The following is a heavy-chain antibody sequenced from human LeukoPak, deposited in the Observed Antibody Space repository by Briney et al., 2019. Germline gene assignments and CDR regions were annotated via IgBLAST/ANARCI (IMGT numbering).Heavy chain of an antibody. CDR2: ISYDGSNK. J-gene: IGHJ4*02. CDR1: GLTFSSYG. D-gene: IGHD6-19*01. CDR3: AKLPPGAGETLY. Sequence: GGSLRLSCAASGLTFSSYGMHWVRQAPGKGLEWVAVISYDGSNKYYADSVKGRFTISRDNSKNTLYLQMNSLRAEDTAVYYCAKLPPGAGETLYWGQGTLVTVSS. V-gene: IGHV3-30*18.